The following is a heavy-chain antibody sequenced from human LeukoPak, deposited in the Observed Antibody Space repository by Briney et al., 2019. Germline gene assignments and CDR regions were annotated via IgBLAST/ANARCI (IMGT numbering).Heavy chain of an antibody. CDR1: GFTFSSYS. CDR3: ARDGDPHGTWYMDV. V-gene: IGHV3-21*01. D-gene: IGHD4-17*01. Sequence: PGGSLRLSCAASGFTFSSYSMNWVRQAPGKGLEWVSSISSSSSYIYYADSVKGRFTISRDNAKNTLYLQMNSLRAEDTAVYYCARDGDPHGTWYMDVWGKGTTVTVSS. J-gene: IGHJ6*03. CDR2: ISSSSSYI.